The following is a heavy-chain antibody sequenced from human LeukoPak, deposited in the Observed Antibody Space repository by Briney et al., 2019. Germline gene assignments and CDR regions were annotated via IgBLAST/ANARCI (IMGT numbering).Heavy chain of an antibody. J-gene: IGHJ4*02. D-gene: IGHD3-9*01. V-gene: IGHV3-23*01. CDR2: IGGSGGST. CDR1: RFTFSSYA. Sequence: GGSLRLSCADSRFTFSSYAMSWVRQAPGKGLEWVSAIGGSGGSTYYADSVKSWFTISRDNSKNTLYLQMNSLRAEDTAVYYCAKGSDILTGYYYWGQGTLVTVSS. CDR3: AKGSDILTGYYY.